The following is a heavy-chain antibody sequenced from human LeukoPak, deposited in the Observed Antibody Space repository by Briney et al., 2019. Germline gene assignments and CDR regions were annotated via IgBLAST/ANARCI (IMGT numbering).Heavy chain of an antibody. CDR3: AREGSYGSGHYYYYYMDV. V-gene: IGHV1-18*01. J-gene: IGHJ6*03. Sequence: ASVKVSCKASGYTFTSYGISWVQQAPGQGLEWMGWISAYNGNTNYAQKLQGRVTMTTDTSTSTAYMELRSLRSDDTAVYYCAREGSYGSGHYYYYYMDVWGKGTTVTISS. CDR2: ISAYNGNT. D-gene: IGHD3-16*02. CDR1: GYTFTSYG.